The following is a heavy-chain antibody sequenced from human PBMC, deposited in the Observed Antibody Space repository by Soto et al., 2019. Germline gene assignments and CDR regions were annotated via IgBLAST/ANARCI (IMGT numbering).Heavy chain of an antibody. V-gene: IGHV4-30-4*01. Sequence: SETLSLTCTVSGGSISSGDYYWSWIRQPPGKGLEWIGYIYYSGSTYYNPSLKSRVTISVDTSKNQFSLKLSSVTAADTAVYYCARERDSSGYYPPGNWFDPWGQGTLVTVS. CDR2: IYYSGST. D-gene: IGHD3-22*01. CDR3: ARERDSSGYYPPGNWFDP. J-gene: IGHJ5*02. CDR1: GGSISSGDYY.